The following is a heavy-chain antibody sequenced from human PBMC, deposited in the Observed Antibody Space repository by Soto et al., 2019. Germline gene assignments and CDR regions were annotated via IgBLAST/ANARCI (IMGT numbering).Heavy chain of an antibody. V-gene: IGHV1-3*01. J-gene: IGHJ6*02. Sequence: GASVKVSCKASGYTFTSYSMHWVRQAPGQRVEGMGWINAGNGNTKYSQKFQGRVTIIRDTSASTAYMELSSLRSEDTAVYYCARVRVAAVSSRYGMDVWGQGTTVTVSS. CDR3: ARVRVAAVSSRYGMDV. D-gene: IGHD2-2*01. CDR1: GYTFTSYS. CDR2: INAGNGNT.